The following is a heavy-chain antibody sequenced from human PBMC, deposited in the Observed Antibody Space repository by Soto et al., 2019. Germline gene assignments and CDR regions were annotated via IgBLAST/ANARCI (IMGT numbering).Heavy chain of an antibody. D-gene: IGHD4-17*01. J-gene: IGHJ3*02. CDR1: GFSLNTSGVG. CDR3: AHKLPVTTSAFDI. CDR2: IYWTDDK. V-gene: IGHV2-5*01. Sequence: QITLKESGPTLVKPTQTLTLTCTFSGFSLNTSGVGVGWVRQPPGRALEWLAVIYWTDDKRYSPSLKSRLSITKDTSKNQVVLTMTNMDPMDTARFFCAHKLPVTTSAFDIWGQGTMVTVSS.